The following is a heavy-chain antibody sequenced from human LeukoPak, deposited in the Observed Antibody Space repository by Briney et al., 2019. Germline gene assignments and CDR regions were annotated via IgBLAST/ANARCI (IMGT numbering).Heavy chain of an antibody. CDR1: GFTFSSYA. Sequence: GGSLRLSCAASGFTFSSYAMSCVRQAPGKGLEWVSAITGSGDSTYYADSVKGRFTFSRDNSKNTLYLQMNSLRAEDTAVYYCARRSSSGGYLDYWGQATLVTVSS. V-gene: IGHV3-23*01. CDR3: ARRSSSGGYLDY. CDR2: ITGSGDST. D-gene: IGHD3-22*01. J-gene: IGHJ4*02.